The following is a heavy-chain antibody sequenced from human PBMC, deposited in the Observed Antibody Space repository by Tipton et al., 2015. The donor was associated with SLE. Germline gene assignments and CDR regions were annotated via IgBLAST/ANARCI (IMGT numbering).Heavy chain of an antibody. V-gene: IGHV4-59*01. Sequence: LRLSCTVSGGSISSYYWSWIRQPPGKGLEWIGYIYYSGSTNYNPSLKSRVTISVDTSKNQFSLKLSSVTAADTAVYYCARDRGTAGAFDIWGQGTMVTVSS. CDR2: IYYSGST. CDR1: GGSISSYY. J-gene: IGHJ3*02. CDR3: ARDRGTAGAFDI. D-gene: IGHD3-10*01.